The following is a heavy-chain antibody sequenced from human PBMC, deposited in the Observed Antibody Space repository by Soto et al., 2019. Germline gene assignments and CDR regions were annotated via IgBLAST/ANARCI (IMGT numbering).Heavy chain of an antibody. CDR3: ARVSADQDTAMVNYYYYYGMDV. CDR2: INSDGSST. D-gene: IGHD5-18*01. V-gene: IGHV3-74*01. J-gene: IGHJ6*02. CDR1: GFTFSSYW. Sequence: EVQLVESGGGLVQPGGSLRLSCAASGFTFSSYWMHWVRQAPGKGLVWVSRINSDGSSTSYADSVKGRFTISRDNAKNTLYLQMNSLSAEDTAVYYCARVSADQDTAMVNYYYYYGMDVWGQGTTVTVSS.